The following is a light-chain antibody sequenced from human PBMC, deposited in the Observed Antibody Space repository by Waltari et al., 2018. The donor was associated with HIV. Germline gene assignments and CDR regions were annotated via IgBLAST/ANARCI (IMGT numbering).Light chain of an antibody. CDR1: DSDFGLYNF. V-gene: IGLV2-14*03. Sequence: AVTQPASVSGLPGQSTTISCTGGDSDFGLYNFVSWYQQHSGKPPKRILYDVDSRASGVADRFSGSMSGNTASLTISGLRAEDEAQYYCASFTGDNTVMFGGGTEVTVL. CDR3: ASFTGDNTVM. J-gene: IGLJ3*02. CDR2: DVD.